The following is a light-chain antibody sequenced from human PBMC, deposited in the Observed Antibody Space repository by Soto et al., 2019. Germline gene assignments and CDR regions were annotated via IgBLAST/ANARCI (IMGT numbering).Light chain of an antibody. Sequence: QSALTQPASLSGSSGQSITISCTGTSSEVGGYNYVSWYQQHPGKAPKLMIYDVSNRPSGVSNRFSGSKSGNTASLTISGLQAEDEADYYCSSYTSSSTSFGTGTKVTVL. V-gene: IGLV2-14*01. CDR2: DVS. J-gene: IGLJ1*01. CDR3: SSYTSSSTS. CDR1: SSEVGGYNY.